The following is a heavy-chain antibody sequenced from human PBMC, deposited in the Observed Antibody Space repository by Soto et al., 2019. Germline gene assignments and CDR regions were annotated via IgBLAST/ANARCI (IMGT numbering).Heavy chain of an antibody. D-gene: IGHD2-2*01. V-gene: IGHV5-10-1*01. CDR1: GYSFTSYW. J-gene: IGHJ6*02. Sequence: PGESLKISCKGSGYSFTSYWISWVRQMPGKGLEWMGRIDPSDSYTNYSPSFQGHVTISADKSISTAYLQWSSLKASDTAMYYCARHIVVPAATDMGFLEWLTHYGMVVWGPGTTVTVSS. CDR2: IDPSDSYT. CDR3: ARHIVVPAATDMGFLEWLTHYGMVV.